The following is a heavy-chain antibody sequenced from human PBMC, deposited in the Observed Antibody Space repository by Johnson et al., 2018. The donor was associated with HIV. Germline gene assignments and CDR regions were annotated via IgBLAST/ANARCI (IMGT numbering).Heavy chain of an antibody. CDR2: IISNGGST. V-gene: IGHV3-64*01. CDR3: ARGTVCGGDCYSRAFDI. CDR1: GFPFSSYA. Sequence: LQLVDPGGGLVHPGGSLRLSCAGSGFPFSSYAMHWVRQAPGNGLEYVSAIISNGGSTYYAHSVKGRFTISRDNSKNTLYLQMGSLRAEDMAVYYCARGTVCGGDCYSRAFDIWGQGTMVTVSS. D-gene: IGHD2-21*02. J-gene: IGHJ3*02.